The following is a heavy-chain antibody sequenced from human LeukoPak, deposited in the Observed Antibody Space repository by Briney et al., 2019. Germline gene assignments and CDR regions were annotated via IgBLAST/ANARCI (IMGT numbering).Heavy chain of an antibody. D-gene: IGHD1-26*01. CDR1: GFTFSSYW. Sequence: PGGSLRLSCAASGFTFSSYWMHWVRQAPGKGLVWVSRIISDGSSTSYADSVKGRLTISRDNAKNTLYLQMNSLRAEDTAVYYCAREGGSYNYYYYYMDVWGKGTTVTVSS. J-gene: IGHJ6*03. V-gene: IGHV3-74*01. CDR2: IISDGSST. CDR3: AREGGSYNYYYYYMDV.